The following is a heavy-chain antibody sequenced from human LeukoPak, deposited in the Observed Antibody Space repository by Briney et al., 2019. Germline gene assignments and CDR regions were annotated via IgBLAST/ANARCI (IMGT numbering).Heavy chain of an antibody. D-gene: IGHD6-19*01. CDR2: ISYDGSNK. CDR3: AKDDQGWLVSFYFDY. Sequence: PGGSLRLPCAASGFTFSSYGMHWVRQAPGKGLEWVAVISYDGSNKYYADSLKGRFTISRDNSKNTLYLQMNSLRAEDTAVYYCAKDDQGWLVSFYFDYWGQGTLVTVSS. CDR1: GFTFSSYG. V-gene: IGHV3-30*18. J-gene: IGHJ4*02.